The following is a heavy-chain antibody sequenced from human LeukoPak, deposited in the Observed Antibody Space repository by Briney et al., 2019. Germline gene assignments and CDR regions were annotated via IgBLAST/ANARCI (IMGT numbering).Heavy chain of an antibody. J-gene: IGHJ6*03. CDR2: INWNGGST. Sequence: GGSLRLSCAASGFTFDDYGMSWVRQAPGKGLEWVSGINWNGGSTGYADSVKGRFTISRDNDTNSLYLQTNSLRAEDTALYYCAAHGDYDWRYYSMAVWGKGTTVTVSS. CDR1: GFTFDDYG. CDR3: AAHGDYDWRYYSMAV. D-gene: IGHD4-17*01. V-gene: IGHV3-20*04.